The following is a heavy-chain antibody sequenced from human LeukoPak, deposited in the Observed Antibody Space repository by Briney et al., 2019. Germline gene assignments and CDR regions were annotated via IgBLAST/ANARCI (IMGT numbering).Heavy chain of an antibody. V-gene: IGHV1-2*06. Sequence: ASVKVSCKASGYTFTGYYMHWVRQAPGQGLEWMGRINPNSGGTNYAQKFQGRVTMTRDTSISTAYMELSRLRSDDTAVYYCASLGYYYDSSEGGFDYWGQGTLVTVSS. CDR2: INPNSGGT. D-gene: IGHD3-22*01. CDR1: GYTFTGYY. CDR3: ASLGYYYDSSEGGFDY. J-gene: IGHJ4*02.